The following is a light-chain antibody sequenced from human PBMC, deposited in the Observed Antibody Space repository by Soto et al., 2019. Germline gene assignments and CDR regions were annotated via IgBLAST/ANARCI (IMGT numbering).Light chain of an antibody. CDR3: QSYDSSLSASV. J-gene: IGLJ3*02. CDR2: GNT. CDR1: SSNIGAGYD. Sequence: QPVLTQPPSVSGAPGQRVTISCTGSSSNIGAGYDVHWYQQLPGTAPKLLIYGNTNRPSGVPDRFSGSQSGTSASLAITGLQAADEADYYCQSYDSSLSASVFGGGTKVTVL. V-gene: IGLV1-40*01.